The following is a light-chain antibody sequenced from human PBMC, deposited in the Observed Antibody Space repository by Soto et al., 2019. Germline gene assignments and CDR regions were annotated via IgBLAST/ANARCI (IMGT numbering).Light chain of an antibody. CDR1: SSNIGSNT. Sequence: QSVLTQPPSASGTPGQRVTISCSGSSSNIGSNTVNWYQQLPGTAPKLLIYNNNQRPSGVPDRFSGSKSGTSASLAISGLQSEDEAHYYCAAWDDSLNGVLFGGGTKLTVL. CDR3: AAWDDSLNGVL. J-gene: IGLJ2*01. CDR2: NNN. V-gene: IGLV1-44*01.